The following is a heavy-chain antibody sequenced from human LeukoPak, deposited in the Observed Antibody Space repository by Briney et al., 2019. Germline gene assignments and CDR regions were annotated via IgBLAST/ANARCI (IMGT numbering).Heavy chain of an antibody. Sequence: SETLSLTCIVSGGSISSYYWSWIRQPAGKGLEWIGRIYTSGSTNYNPSLKCRVTMSVDTSKNQFSLKLSSVTAADTAVYYCARDAHFGVVTNYYYGMDVWGQGTTVTVSS. V-gene: IGHV4-4*07. J-gene: IGHJ6*02. CDR3: ARDAHFGVVTNYYYGMDV. D-gene: IGHD3-3*01. CDR1: GGSISSYY. CDR2: IYTSGST.